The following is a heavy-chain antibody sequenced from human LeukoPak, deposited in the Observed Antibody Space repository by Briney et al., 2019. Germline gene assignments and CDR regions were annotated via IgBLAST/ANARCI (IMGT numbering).Heavy chain of an antibody. D-gene: IGHD1-26*01. CDR3: ARDTGGSQRDFDI. CDR2: INPSGGST. CDR1: GYTFTSYD. Sequence: ASVKVSCKASGYTFTSYDINWVRQAPGQGLEWMGIINPSGGSTSYAQKFQGRVTMTRDTSTSTVYMELSSLRSEDTAVYYCARDTGGSQRDFDIWGQGTMVTVSS. V-gene: IGHV1-46*01. J-gene: IGHJ3*02.